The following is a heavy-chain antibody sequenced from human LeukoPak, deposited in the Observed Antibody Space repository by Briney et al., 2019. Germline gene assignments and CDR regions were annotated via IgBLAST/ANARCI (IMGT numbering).Heavy chain of an antibody. CDR2: IKQDGSEK. J-gene: IGHJ4*02. CDR1: GFTFSSYW. V-gene: IGHV3-7*01. D-gene: IGHD3-3*01. CDR3: ARSVGDFWSGYFSPLDY. Sequence: AGGSLRLSCAASGFTFSSYWMSWVRQAPGKGLEWVANIKQDGSEKYYVDSVKGRFTISRDNAKNSLYLQMNSLRAEDTAVYYCARSVGDFWSGYFSPLDYWGQGTLSPSPQ.